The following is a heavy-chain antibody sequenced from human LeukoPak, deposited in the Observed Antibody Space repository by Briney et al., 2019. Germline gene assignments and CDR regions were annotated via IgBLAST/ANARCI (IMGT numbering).Heavy chain of an antibody. CDR3: TTGGLN. V-gene: IGHV3-15*01. Sequence: GGSLRLSCAASGFTFNNAFMTWVRQAPGKGLEWVGRIKSKTYGETTNYTAPVEGRFTISRDDSESTLYLHMNSLKTEDTAVYYCTTGGLNWGQGTLVTVSS. J-gene: IGHJ1*01. CDR1: GFTFNNAF. D-gene: IGHD2-8*01. CDR2: IKSKTYGETT.